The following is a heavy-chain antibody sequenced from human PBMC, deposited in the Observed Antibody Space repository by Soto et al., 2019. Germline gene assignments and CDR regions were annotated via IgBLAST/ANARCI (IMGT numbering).Heavy chain of an antibody. CDR2: ISWNSGSI. J-gene: IGHJ3*02. CDR1: GFTFDDYA. V-gene: IGHV3-9*01. CDR3: AKDITDGYFSSTSCTPSDFVI. Sequence: PGGSLRLSCAASGFTFDDYAMHWVRQAPGKGLEWVSGISWNSGSIGYADSVKGRFTISRDNAKNSLYLQMNSLRAEDTALYYCAKDITDGYFSSTSCTPSDFVIWGQAPMVTV. D-gene: IGHD2-2*01.